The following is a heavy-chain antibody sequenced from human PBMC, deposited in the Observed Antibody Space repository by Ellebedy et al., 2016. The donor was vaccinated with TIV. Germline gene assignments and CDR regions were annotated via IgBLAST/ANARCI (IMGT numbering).Heavy chain of an antibody. CDR3: ASRYDFWSGYYV. V-gene: IGHV3-11*01. CDR2: ISSSGSTI. J-gene: IGHJ6*04. Sequence: GESLKISXAASGFTFSDYYMSWIRQAPGKGLEWVSYISSSGSTIYYADSVKGRFTISRDNAKNSLYLQMNSLRAEDTAVYYCASRYDFWSGYYVWGKGTTVTVSS. CDR1: GFTFSDYY. D-gene: IGHD3-3*01.